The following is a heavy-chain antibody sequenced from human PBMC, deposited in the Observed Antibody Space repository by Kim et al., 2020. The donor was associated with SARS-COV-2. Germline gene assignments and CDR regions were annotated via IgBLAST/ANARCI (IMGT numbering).Heavy chain of an antibody. Sequence: ASVKVSCKASGYTFTSYDINWVRQATGQGLEWMGWMNPNSGNTGYAQKFQGRVTMTRNTSISTAYMELSSLRSEDTAVYYCARGYHYSNYNWFDPWGQGTLVTVSS. CDR1: GYTFTSYD. J-gene: IGHJ5*02. V-gene: IGHV1-8*01. CDR3: ARGYHYSNYNWFDP. D-gene: IGHD4-4*01. CDR2: MNPNSGNT.